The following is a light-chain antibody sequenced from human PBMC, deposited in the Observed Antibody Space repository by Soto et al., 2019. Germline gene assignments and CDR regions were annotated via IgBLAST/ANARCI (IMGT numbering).Light chain of an antibody. Sequence: EIVLTQSPDILSLSPGDRATLSCRASQGVGTYLAWYQQKLGQAPRLLIYDASTRATGIPARFSGSGSGTDFPLTISSLAPEDFAFYYCQQRVNWLTFGGGTKVEL. CDR2: DAS. CDR3: QQRVNWLT. V-gene: IGKV3-11*01. J-gene: IGKJ4*01. CDR1: QGVGTY.